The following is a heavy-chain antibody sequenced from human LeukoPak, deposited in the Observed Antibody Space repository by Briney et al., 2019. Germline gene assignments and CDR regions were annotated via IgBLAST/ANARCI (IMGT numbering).Heavy chain of an antibody. CDR3: VRSKSGTYGWFDP. CDR2: IYYSGTT. D-gene: IGHD4-17*01. CDR1: GGSITSYY. Sequence: SETLSLTCTVSGGSITSYYWSWIRQPPGKGLEWIGYIYYSGTTNYNPSLKSRVTISVDTSKNQFSLKVNSVTAADTAVYYCVRSKSGTYGWFDPWGQGTLVTVSS. V-gene: IGHV4-59*01. J-gene: IGHJ5*02.